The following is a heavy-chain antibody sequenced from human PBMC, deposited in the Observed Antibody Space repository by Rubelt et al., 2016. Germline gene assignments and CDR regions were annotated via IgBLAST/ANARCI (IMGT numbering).Heavy chain of an antibody. Sequence: LVQHGGSLRLSCAASGFTSGRYWMNWFRQAPGKGLEWVANIREDGSEKNYVDSVKGRFTISRDNAKNSLYLQMNSLRAEDTAIYYCARGSFVVRGVMDSWGQGTLVTVSS. D-gene: IGHD3-10*01. CDR1: GFTSGRYW. CDR2: IREDGSEK. J-gene: IGHJ4*02. V-gene: IGHV3-7*01. CDR3: ARGSFVVRGVMDS.